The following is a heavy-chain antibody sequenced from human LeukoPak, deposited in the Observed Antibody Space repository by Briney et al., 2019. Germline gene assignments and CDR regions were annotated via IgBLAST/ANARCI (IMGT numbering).Heavy chain of an antibody. Sequence: GGFLRLSCAASGFTFRSYWMNWVRQAPGKGLEWVANIKEDGSEKYYVDSVKGRFSISRDNAKNSLYLQMNSLRAEDTAVYYCARDRGYEIFDYWGQGTLVTVSS. CDR1: GFTFRSYW. CDR2: IKEDGSEK. CDR3: ARDRGYEIFDY. J-gene: IGHJ4*02. V-gene: IGHV3-7*03. D-gene: IGHD5-12*01.